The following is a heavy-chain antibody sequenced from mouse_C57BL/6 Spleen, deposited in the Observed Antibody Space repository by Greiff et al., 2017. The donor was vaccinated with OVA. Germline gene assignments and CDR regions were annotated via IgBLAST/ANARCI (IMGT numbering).Heavy chain of an antibody. V-gene: IGHV1-64*01. CDR1: GYTFTSYW. CDR3: ARGYYGSSYGAMDY. J-gene: IGHJ4*01. D-gene: IGHD1-1*01. CDR2: IHPNSGST. Sequence: QVQLKQPGAELVKPGASVKLSCKASGYTFTSYWMHWVKQRPGQGLEWIGMIHPNSGSTNYNEKFKSKATLTVDKSSSTAYMQLSSLTSEDSAVYYCARGYYGSSYGAMDYWGQGTSVTVSS.